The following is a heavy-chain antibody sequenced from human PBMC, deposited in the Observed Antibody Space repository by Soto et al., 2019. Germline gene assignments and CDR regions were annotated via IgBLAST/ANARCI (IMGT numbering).Heavy chain of an antibody. CDR3: AKMTSSGWYDPVFH. CDR2: ISGSSSNI. V-gene: IGHV3-11*01. CDR1: GFSFSDYY. Sequence: QVQLVESGGGLVKTRGSLRLSCVASGFSFSDYYMSWVRQAPGKGLEWISYISGSSSNIYYADSVKGRFTISRDNAENSVFLQMNNLRAEYTARYYCAKMTSSGWYDPVFHWGQGTLVTVSS. D-gene: IGHD6-19*01. J-gene: IGHJ4*02.